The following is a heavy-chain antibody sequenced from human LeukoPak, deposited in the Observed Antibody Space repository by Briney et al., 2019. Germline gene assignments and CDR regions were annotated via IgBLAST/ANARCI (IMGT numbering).Heavy chain of an antibody. CDR1: GGTFTSYA. J-gene: IGHJ4*02. CDR3: ARAFGAYEGPFDY. V-gene: IGHV1-69*13. D-gene: IGHD4-17*01. Sequence: ASVKVSCKASGGTFTSYAISWVRQAPGQGSEWMGGIIPIFGTANYAQKVQGRGTITADESTSTAYMELSSLRSEDTAVYYCARAFGAYEGPFDYWGQGTLVTVSS. CDR2: IIPIFGTA.